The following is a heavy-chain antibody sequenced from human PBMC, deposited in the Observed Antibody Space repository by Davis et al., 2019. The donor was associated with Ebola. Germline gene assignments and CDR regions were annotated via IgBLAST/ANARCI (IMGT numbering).Heavy chain of an antibody. D-gene: IGHD2-21*02. CDR3: AKALSPIATAPGVGFDF. CDR2: ISGSGGST. Sequence: GGSLRLSCAASGFIFSNYAVTWVRHAPGKGLEWVSSISGSGGSTYYADSMKGRFTISRDNSKDTVYLQMHSLRVDDTALYYCAKALSPIATAPGVGFDFWGQGTLVTVSS. CDR1: GFIFSNYA. V-gene: IGHV3-23*01. J-gene: IGHJ4*02.